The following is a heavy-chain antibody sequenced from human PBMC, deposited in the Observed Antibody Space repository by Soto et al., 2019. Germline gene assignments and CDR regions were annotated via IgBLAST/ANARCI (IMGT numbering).Heavy chain of an antibody. V-gene: IGHV4-4*02. D-gene: IGHD5-12*01. CDR3: ARNRYGGYDFDF. Sequence: QVQLQESGPGLVKPSGTLSLTCAVSSGSITSSNWWSWVRQPPGKGLEWIGAVSHSGSTNYIPSLKSRVTISVDKSRNQFSLRLNSVTAADTAVYYCARNRYGGYDFDFWGQGTLVTVSS. J-gene: IGHJ4*02. CDR1: SGSITSSNW. CDR2: VSHSGST.